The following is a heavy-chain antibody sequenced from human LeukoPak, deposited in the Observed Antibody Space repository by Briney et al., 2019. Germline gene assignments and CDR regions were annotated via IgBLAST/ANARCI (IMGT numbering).Heavy chain of an antibody. J-gene: IGHJ4*02. CDR2: ISGSGGST. CDR1: GFTFSSYA. Sequence: GGSLRLSCATSGFTFSSYAMSWVRQAPGKGLEWVSAISGSGGSTYYADSVKGRFTISRDNSKNTLYLQMNSLRAEDTAVYYCARASYDSSGPPGYWGQGTLVTVSS. V-gene: IGHV3-23*01. D-gene: IGHD3-22*01. CDR3: ARASYDSSGPPGY.